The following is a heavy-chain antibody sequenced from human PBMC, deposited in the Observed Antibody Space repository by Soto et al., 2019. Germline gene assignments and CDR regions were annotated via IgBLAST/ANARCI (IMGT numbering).Heavy chain of an antibody. D-gene: IGHD4-4*01. CDR3: ARDDFPPCSNRWHLVH. V-gene: IGHV1-3*01. CDR2: FNPGNGNT. Sequence: QVHLVQSGAEVKKPGASVKVSCKASGYIFTSYAMHWVRQAPGQRLEWMGWFNPGNGNTQYSQKFKGRVTISRDTTANTAYMELSNLRSEDTAIYYCARDDFPPCSNRWHLVHWGQGTLVTVSS. J-gene: IGHJ4*02. CDR1: GYIFTSYA.